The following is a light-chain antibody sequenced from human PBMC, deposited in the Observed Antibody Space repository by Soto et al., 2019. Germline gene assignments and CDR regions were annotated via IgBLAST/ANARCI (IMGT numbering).Light chain of an antibody. J-gene: IGLJ2*01. V-gene: IGLV2-14*01. CDR1: SNDVGAYDY. Sequence: QSALTQPASVSGSPGQSITISCTGTSNDVGAYDYVSWYQQHPGKAPKLIIYEVTYRPSGVSNRFSGSQSGNTASLTISGLQAEDEADYYCSSYRGSSTLTFGGGTKVNVL. CDR2: EVT. CDR3: SSYRGSSTLT.